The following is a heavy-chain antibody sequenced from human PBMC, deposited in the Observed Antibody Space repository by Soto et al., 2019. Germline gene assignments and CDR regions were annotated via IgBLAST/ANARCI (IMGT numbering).Heavy chain of an antibody. D-gene: IGHD3-10*01. CDR2: ISFDGGNK. V-gene: IGHV3-30*18. J-gene: IGHJ6*02. Sequence: QVQLVESGGGVVQPGGSLRLSCVVSGSNYGTHWVRQAPGKGLEWVAVISFDGGNKYHADPVKGRFTISRDNSKNTLYLQMNTLRPEDTAVYYCAKDTRPGVYYSYYGMDVWGQGTTVTVSS. CDR1: GSNYG. CDR3: AKDTRPGVYYSYYGMDV.